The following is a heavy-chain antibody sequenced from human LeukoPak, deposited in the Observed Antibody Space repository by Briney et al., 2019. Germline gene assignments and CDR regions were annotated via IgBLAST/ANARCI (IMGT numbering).Heavy chain of an antibody. V-gene: IGHV1-69*13. D-gene: IGHD2-8*01. Sequence: VASVKVSCKASGGTFSSYAISWVRQAPGQGLEWMGGIIPIFGTANYAQKFQGRVTITADESTSTAYMEVRSLRSDDTALYYCARDLVHHRLLATNYNWFDPWGQGTLVTVSS. CDR2: IIPIFGTA. CDR3: ARDLVHHRLLATNYNWFDP. J-gene: IGHJ5*02. CDR1: GGTFSSYA.